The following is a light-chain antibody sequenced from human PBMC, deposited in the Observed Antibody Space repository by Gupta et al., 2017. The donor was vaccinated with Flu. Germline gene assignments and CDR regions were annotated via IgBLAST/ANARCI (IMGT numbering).Light chain of an antibody. V-gene: IGLV1-51*01. CDR3: DSCDGSLSVWV. CDR2: DNN. Sequence: KATNSTSGSSSMIGTNYVSWYQQIPGTAPKLLIYDNNGRPSGIPDRFSGSKSGTSATLAITGLQTGDEADYYCDSCDGSLSVWVFGGGTKLTVL. J-gene: IGLJ2*01. CDR1: SSMIGTNY.